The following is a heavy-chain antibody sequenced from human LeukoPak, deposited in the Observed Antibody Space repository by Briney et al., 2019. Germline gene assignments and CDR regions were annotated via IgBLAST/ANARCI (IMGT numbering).Heavy chain of an antibody. D-gene: IGHD1-26*01. Sequence: TGGSLRLSCAASGFTFSNYWMSWVRQAPGKGLEWVANIKQDRSEKYYVDSVKGRFTISRDNAKNSLYLQMNSLRAEDTAVYYCARGGSYLSAFDIWGQGTMVTVSS. V-gene: IGHV3-7*03. CDR1: GFTFSNYW. CDR3: ARGGSYLSAFDI. J-gene: IGHJ3*02. CDR2: IKQDRSEK.